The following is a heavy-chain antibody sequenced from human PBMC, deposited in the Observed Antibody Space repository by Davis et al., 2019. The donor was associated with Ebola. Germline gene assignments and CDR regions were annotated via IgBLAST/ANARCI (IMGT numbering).Heavy chain of an antibody. V-gene: IGHV3-48*02. CDR1: GFTFSSYS. Sequence: GESLKISCAASGFTFSSYSMNWVRQAPGKGLEWVSYISSSSSTIYYADSVKGRFTISRDNAKNSLYLQMNSLRDEDTAVYYCARDSEVTAIGLYWYFDLWGRGTLVTVSS. CDR3: ARDSEVTAIGLYWYFDL. D-gene: IGHD2-21*02. CDR2: ISSSSSTI. J-gene: IGHJ2*01.